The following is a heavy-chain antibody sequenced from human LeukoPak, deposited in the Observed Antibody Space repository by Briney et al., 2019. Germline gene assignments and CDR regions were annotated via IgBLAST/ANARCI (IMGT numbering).Heavy chain of an antibody. D-gene: IGHD4-17*01. CDR1: GGSISSYY. CDR2: IYYSAST. J-gene: IGHJ5*02. Sequence: SETLSLTCTVSGGSISSYYWSWIRQPPGKGLEWIGYIYYSASTNYNPSLKSRVTISVDTSKNQFSLKLSSVTAADTAVYYCARLRYTVTTGDWFDPWGQGTLVTVSS. CDR3: ARLRYTVTTGDWFDP. V-gene: IGHV4-59*08.